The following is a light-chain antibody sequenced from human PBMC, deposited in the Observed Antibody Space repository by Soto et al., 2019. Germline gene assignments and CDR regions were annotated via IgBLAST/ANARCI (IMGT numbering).Light chain of an antibody. CDR1: HNMLYSSDQKNY. J-gene: IGKJ1*01. Sequence: DMVRTQSPDSLAVSLCERATINCKSSHNMLYSSDQKNYLSWCQQRPGQPPKLLFHWASTRESGVPDRFSGSGSGTHFTLTITSLQAEDVAVYYCQQYYSSPPTFGQGTKVDIK. CDR3: QQYYSSPPT. V-gene: IGKV4-1*01. CDR2: WAS.